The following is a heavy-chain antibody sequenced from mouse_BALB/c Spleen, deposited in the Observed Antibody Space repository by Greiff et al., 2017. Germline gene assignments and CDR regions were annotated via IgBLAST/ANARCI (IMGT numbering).Heavy chain of an antibody. CDR2: ISSGGST. J-gene: IGHJ3*01. Sequence: DVKLVESGGGLVKPGGSLKLSCAASGFTFSSYAMSWVRQTPEKRLEWVASISSGGSTYYPDSVKGRFTISRDNARNILYLQMSSLRSEDTAMYYCARDWDAWFAYWGQGTLVTVSA. V-gene: IGHV5-6-5*01. CDR3: ARDWDAWFAY. D-gene: IGHD4-1*01. CDR1: GFTFSSYA.